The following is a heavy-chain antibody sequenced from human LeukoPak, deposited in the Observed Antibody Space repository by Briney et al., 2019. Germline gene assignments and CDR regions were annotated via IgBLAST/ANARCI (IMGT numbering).Heavy chain of an antibody. CDR3: ARGLGAPFYYFDY. V-gene: IGHV4-59*01. CDR1: GGSISSYY. J-gene: IGHJ4*02. Sequence: SETLSLTCTVSGGSISSYYWSWIRQPPGKGLEWIGYIYYSGSTNYNPSLKSRVTISVDTSKNQFSLKLSSVTAADTAVHYCARGLGAPFYYFDYWGQGTLVTVSS. CDR2: IYYSGST. D-gene: IGHD3-10*01.